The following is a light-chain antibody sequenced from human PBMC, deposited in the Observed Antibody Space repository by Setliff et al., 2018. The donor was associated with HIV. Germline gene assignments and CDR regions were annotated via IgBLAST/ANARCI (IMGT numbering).Light chain of an antibody. V-gene: IGLV2-23*01. J-gene: IGLJ1*01. Sequence: QSVLTQPASVSGSPGQSITISCTGTSNDVGRYDLVSWYQQHPARAPKLIIYQATRRPSGASNRFSGSKSGNVASLTISGLQAEDEADYYCCSNTGSNTLVFGTGTKGTVL. CDR1: SNDVGRYDL. CDR3: CSNTGSNTLV. CDR2: QAT.